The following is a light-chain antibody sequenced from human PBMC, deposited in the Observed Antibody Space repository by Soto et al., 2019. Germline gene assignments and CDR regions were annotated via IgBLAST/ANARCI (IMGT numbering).Light chain of an antibody. J-gene: IGLJ1*01. CDR1: SSDVGGYNY. Sequence: QSALTQPASVSGSPGQSITISCTGTSSDVGGYNYVSWYQQHPGKAPKLMIFEVSSRPSGVSYRFSGSKSGNTASLTISGRQADDEAAYYCSSYTSSSTLYVFGSGTKLTVL. V-gene: IGLV2-14*01. CDR3: SSYTSSSTLYV. CDR2: EVS.